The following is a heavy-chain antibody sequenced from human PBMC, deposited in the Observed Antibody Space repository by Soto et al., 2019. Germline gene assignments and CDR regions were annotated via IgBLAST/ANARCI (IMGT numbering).Heavy chain of an antibody. CDR1: GFTFSSYA. V-gene: IGHV3-64*01. D-gene: IGHD3-10*01. CDR3: ARGAAYGGELLSSSFDY. Sequence: GGSLRLSCAASGFTFSSYAMHWVRQAPGKGLEYVSAISSNGGSTYYANSVKGRFTISRDNSKNTLYLQMGSLRAEDMAVYYCARGAAYGGELLSSSFDYWGQGTLVTVSS. CDR2: ISSNGGST. J-gene: IGHJ4*02.